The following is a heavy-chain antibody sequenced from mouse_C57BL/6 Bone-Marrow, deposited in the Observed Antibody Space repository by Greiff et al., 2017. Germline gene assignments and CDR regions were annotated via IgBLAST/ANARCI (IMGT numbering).Heavy chain of an antibody. J-gene: IGHJ1*03. CDR3: ARHYGRGFDV. CDR2: IDPSDSYT. V-gene: IGHV1-50*01. D-gene: IGHD1-1*01. CDR1: GYTFTSYW. Sequence: QVQLQQPGAELVKPGASVKLSCKASGYTFTSYWMQWVKQRPGQGLEWIGEIDPSDSYTNYNQKFKGMATLTVDTSSSTAYMQLSSLTSEDSAVYYCARHYGRGFDVWGTGTTVTVSS.